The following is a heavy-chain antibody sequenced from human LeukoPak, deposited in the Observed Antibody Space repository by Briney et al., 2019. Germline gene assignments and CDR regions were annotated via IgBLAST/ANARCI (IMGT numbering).Heavy chain of an antibody. CDR3: ARDPRGRYYYDSSGYSSLDY. CDR1: GYTFTSYG. D-gene: IGHD3-22*01. J-gene: IGHJ4*02. CDR2: ISAYNGNT. V-gene: IGHV1-18*01. Sequence: GASVKVSCKASGYTFTSYGISWVRQAPGQGLEWMGWISAYNGNTNYAQKLQGRVTMTTDTSTSTAYMELRSLRSDETAVYYCARDPRGRYYYDSSGYSSLDYWGQGTLVTVSS.